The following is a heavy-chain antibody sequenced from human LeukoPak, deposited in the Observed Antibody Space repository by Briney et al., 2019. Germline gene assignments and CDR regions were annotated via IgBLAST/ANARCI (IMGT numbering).Heavy chain of an antibody. CDR3: ARSPYESYYYYRDV. Sequence: GGSLRLSCAASGFTFSSYAMYWVRQAPGKGLEYVSAISSDGGSTYYANSVKGRFTIFRDNSKNTLYLQMGSLRAEDMAVYYCARSPYESYYYYRDVWGKGTTVTVSS. D-gene: IGHD2-8*01. V-gene: IGHV3-64*01. CDR1: GFTFSSYA. CDR2: ISSDGGST. J-gene: IGHJ6*03.